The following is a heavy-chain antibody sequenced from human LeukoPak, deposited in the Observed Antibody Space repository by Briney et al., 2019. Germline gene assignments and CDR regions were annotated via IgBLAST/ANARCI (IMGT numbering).Heavy chain of an antibody. CDR1: GYTFTSYD. D-gene: IGHD1-1*01. CDR2: MNPNSGNT. CDR3: ATPRYNWNDVVQDAFDI. Sequence: ASVKVSCKASGYTFTSYDINWVRQATGQGLEWMGWMNPNSGNTGYAQKFQGRVTITRNTSISTAYMELSSLRSEDTAVYYCATPRYNWNDVVQDAFDIWGQGTMVTVSS. J-gene: IGHJ3*02. V-gene: IGHV1-8*03.